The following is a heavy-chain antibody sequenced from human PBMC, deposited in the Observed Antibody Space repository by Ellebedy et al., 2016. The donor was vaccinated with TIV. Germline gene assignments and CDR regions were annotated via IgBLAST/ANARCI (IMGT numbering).Heavy chain of an antibody. Sequence: GESLKISXKTSGYSFTKHWIAWVRQMPGKGLEWIGFIYPDDSDARYSPSFQGQVTISSDKSINTAYLQWSGLKASDSAMYYCARLRDASADEIDYWGQGTLVTVSS. CDR2: IYPDDSDA. D-gene: IGHD6-25*01. CDR1: GYSFTKHW. CDR3: ARLRDASADEIDY. J-gene: IGHJ4*02. V-gene: IGHV5-51*01.